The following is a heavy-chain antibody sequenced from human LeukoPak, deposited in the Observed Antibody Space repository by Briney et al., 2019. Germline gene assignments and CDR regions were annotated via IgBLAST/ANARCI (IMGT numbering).Heavy chain of an antibody. J-gene: IGHJ4*02. CDR2: IIPISGTT. Sequence: GASVKVSCKASGGTFNIYAITWVRQAPGQGLEWMGRIIPISGTTNYAQKFQGRVTITADKSTSTAYMELSSLRSEDTAVYYCATFGGQIDYWGQGTLVTVSS. V-gene: IGHV1-69*06. CDR1: GGTFNIYA. D-gene: IGHD4-23*01. CDR3: ATFGGQIDY.